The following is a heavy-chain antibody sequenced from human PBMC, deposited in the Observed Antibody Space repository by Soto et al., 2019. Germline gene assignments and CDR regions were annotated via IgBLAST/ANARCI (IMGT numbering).Heavy chain of an antibody. CDR3: ARHRYCSSTSCPTANWFDP. V-gene: IGHV4-59*08. Sequence: PSETLSLTCTVSGGSISSYYWSWIRQPPGKGLEWIGYIYYSGSTNYNPSLKSRVTISVDTSKNQFSLKLSSVTAADTAVYYCARHRYCSSTSCPTANWFDPWGQGTLVNVSS. J-gene: IGHJ5*02. CDR1: GGSISSYY. D-gene: IGHD2-2*01. CDR2: IYYSGST.